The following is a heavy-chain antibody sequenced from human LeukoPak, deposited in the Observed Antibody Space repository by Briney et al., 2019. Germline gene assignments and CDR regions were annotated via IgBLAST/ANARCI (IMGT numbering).Heavy chain of an antibody. CDR1: GDSISGYY. CDR3: ARDRGQWLVPASYFDL. V-gene: IGHV4-4*07. D-gene: IGHD6-19*01. J-gene: IGHJ4*02. Sequence: ETLSLTCSVSGDSISGYYWNWIRQPAGKGLEWIGRMYVSGSTDYNPSLKSRVTMSVDTSRNQFSLTLTSVTAADRAVYYCARDRGQWLVPASYFDLWGQGVLVTVSS. CDR2: MYVSGST.